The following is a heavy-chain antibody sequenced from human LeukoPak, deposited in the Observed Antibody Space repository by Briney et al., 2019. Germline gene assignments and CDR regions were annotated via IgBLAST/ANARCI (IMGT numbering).Heavy chain of an antibody. CDR1: GGSISSYY. V-gene: IGHV4-59*01. CDR3: ARAPDCGGDCYAGYYYYYGMDV. Sequence: SETLSLTCTVSGGSISSYYWSWIRQPPGKGLEWIGYIYYSGSTNYNPSLKSRATISVDTSKNQFSLKLSSVTAADTAVYYCARAPDCGGDCYAGYYYYYGMDVWGQGTTVTVSS. CDR2: IYYSGST. J-gene: IGHJ6*02. D-gene: IGHD2-21*02.